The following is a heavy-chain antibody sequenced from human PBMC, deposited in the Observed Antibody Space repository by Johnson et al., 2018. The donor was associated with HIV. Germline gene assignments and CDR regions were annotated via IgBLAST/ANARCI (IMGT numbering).Heavy chain of an antibody. CDR1: GLTVTDNY. V-gene: IGHV3-66*01. CDR3: ARAAAARSSGHDAFDI. J-gene: IGHJ3*02. D-gene: IGHD6-6*01. CDR2: LYSDGRT. Sequence: VQLVESGGGVVRPGGSLRLSCAASGLTVTDNYISWVRLAPGKGLEWVSLLYSDGRTFYADSVKGRFTISRDNSKNTVYLQMNSLRAEDTALYYCARAAAARSSGHDAFDIWGQGTMVTVSS.